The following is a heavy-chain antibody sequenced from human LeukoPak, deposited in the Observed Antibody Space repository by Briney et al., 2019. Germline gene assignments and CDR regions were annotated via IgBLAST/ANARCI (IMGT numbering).Heavy chain of an antibody. D-gene: IGHD1-26*01. J-gene: IGHJ3*02. CDR2: INTNTGNP. CDR3: ARARMGARDDAFDI. CDR1: GYTFTSYA. Sequence: ASVKVSCKASGYTFTSYAMNWVRQAPGQGLEWMGWINTNTGNPTYAQGFTGRFVFSLGTSVSTAYLQISSLKAGDTAVYYCARARMGARDDAFDIWGQGTMVTVSS. V-gene: IGHV7-4-1*02.